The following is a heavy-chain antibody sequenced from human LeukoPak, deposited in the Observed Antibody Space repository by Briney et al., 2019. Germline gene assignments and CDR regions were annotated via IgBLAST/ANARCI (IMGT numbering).Heavy chain of an antibody. CDR1: GGSISSSSYY. CDR3: ARDRSWNYYFDY. J-gene: IGHJ4*02. Sequence: PSETLSLTCTVSGGSISSSSYYWGWIRQPPEKGLEWIGSIYYNGSTYYNPSLKSRVTISVDTSKNQFSLKLSSVTAADTAVYYCARDRSWNYYFDYWGQGTLVTVSS. V-gene: IGHV4-39*07. CDR2: IYYNGST. D-gene: IGHD1-7*01.